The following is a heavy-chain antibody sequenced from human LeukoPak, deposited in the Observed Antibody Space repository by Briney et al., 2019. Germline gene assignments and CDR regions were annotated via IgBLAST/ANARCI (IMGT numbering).Heavy chain of an antibody. Sequence: PGGSLRLSCAAAGFTFSSYAMHWVRQAPGKGLEYVSAISSNGGSTYYANSVKGRFTISRDNSKNTLYLQMGSLRAEDMAVYYCARAGNYWDCYMVYWRQGTLVTVSS. V-gene: IGHV3-64*01. J-gene: IGHJ4*02. CDR2: ISSNGGST. CDR3: ARAGNYWDCYMVY. D-gene: IGHD2-21*01. CDR1: GFTFSSYA.